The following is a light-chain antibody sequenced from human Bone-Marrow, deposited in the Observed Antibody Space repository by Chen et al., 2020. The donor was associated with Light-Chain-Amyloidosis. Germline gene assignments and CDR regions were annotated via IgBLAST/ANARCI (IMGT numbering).Light chain of an antibody. V-gene: IGKV4-1*01. J-gene: IGKJ1*01. CDR3: KQYYSTPLT. CDR1: QSVLYSSNNKNY. Sequence: DIVMTQSPDSLAVSLGERATINCKSSQSVLYSSNNKNYLAWYQQKPGQPPKLLIYWASTRESGVPDRFSGSGSGKDFTLTISSLQAEDVAVYYCKQYYSTPLTFGQGTKVEIK. CDR2: WAS.